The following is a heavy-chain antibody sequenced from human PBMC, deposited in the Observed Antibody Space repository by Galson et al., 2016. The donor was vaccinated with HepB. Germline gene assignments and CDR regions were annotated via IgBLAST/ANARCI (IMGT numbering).Heavy chain of an antibody. Sequence: TLSLTCDVYGGSISSGGYSWSWIRQPPGKGLEWIGDIYHSGSTYYNPSLKSRVTIAVDTSKRQFSLKLNSVTAADTAVYYCARYYGGWFDPWGQGTLVTVSS. CDR2: IYHSGST. CDR1: GGSISSGGYS. D-gene: IGHD4-17*01. V-gene: IGHV4-30-2*01. CDR3: ARYYGGWFDP. J-gene: IGHJ5*02.